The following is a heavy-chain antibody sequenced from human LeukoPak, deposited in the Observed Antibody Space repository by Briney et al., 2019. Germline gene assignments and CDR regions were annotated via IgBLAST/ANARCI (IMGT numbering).Heavy chain of an antibody. CDR3: ARENGATGYYYMDV. CDR1: GYTFTTYN. D-gene: IGHD5-12*01. Sequence: ASVKVSCKASGYTFTTYNINWVRQAPGQGLEWMGWISAYNGNTNYAQKLQGRVTMTTDTTTSTAYMELRSLRSDDTAVYYCARENGATGYYYMDVWGKGTTVTVSS. V-gene: IGHV1-18*01. CDR2: ISAYNGNT. J-gene: IGHJ6*03.